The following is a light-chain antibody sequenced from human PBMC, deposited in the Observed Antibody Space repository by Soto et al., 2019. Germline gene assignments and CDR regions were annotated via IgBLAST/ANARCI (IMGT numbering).Light chain of an antibody. J-gene: IGKJ1*01. Sequence: EIVLTQSPGTLSLARGERATLSCRASQSVSSSYLAWYQQKPGQAPRLLIYGASSRATGIPDRFSGSGSGTDFTLTISRLEPEDFAVYYCQQYGSSSWTFGQGTKVEIK. V-gene: IGKV3-20*01. CDR1: QSVSSSY. CDR3: QQYGSSSWT. CDR2: GAS.